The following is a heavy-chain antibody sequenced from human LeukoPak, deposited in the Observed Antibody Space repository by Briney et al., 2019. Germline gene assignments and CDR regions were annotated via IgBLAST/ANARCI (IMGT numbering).Heavy chain of an antibody. CDR2: IYDSETA. J-gene: IGHJ3*02. CDR3: ARLPHPLAEGSGRGFGNLDI. CDR1: GASITTYY. V-gene: IGHV4-59*03. Sequence: PSETLSLTCSLSGASITTYYWSWVRQPPGMALEYIGYIYDSETANYNPSLKSRANISIDTSKTQFYLKLTSVTAADTAIYYWARLPHPLAEGSGRGFGNLDIWGQGTVVTVSS. D-gene: IGHD6-19*01.